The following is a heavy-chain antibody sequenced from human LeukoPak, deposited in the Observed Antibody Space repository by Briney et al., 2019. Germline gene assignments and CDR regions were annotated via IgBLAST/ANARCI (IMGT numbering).Heavy chain of an antibody. D-gene: IGHD3-3*01. J-gene: IGHJ4*02. Sequence: GGSLRLSCAVSGFTFRSYWMSWVRQGPGKGLEWVAVMAHDGSNIYYAGSVQGRFTISRDDSKDTLYLQMNSLRLEDTAVYYCAQASDRMYDEFWEGYFSSFDFWGQGTLVTVSS. CDR3: AQASDRMYDEFWEGYFSSFDF. V-gene: IGHV3-30*18. CDR1: GFTFRSYW. CDR2: MAHDGSNI.